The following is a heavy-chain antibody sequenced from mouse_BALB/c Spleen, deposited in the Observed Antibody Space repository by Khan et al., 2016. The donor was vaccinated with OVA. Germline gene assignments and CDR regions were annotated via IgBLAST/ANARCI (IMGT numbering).Heavy chain of an antibody. V-gene: IGHV1-7*01. CDR2: ISPSTGYA. CDR3: TCWLFTTAYLLDY. J-gene: IGHJ2*02. Sequence: QVQLQQSGAELAKPGASVKMSCKASGYTFTTYWLHWVKQRPGQGLEWIGYISPSTGYAEYNQRFKDRATLTADKSSTTAYMQLTGLTSEDSAVSYSTCWLFTTAYLLDYWGQGTSLTVSS. D-gene: IGHD1-2*01. CDR1: GYTFTTYW.